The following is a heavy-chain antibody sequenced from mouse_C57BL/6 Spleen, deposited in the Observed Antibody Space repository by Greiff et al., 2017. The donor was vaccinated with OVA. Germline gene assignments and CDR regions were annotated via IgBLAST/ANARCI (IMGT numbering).Heavy chain of an antibody. Sequence: EVMLVESEGGLVQPGSSMKLSCTASGFTFSDYYMAWVRQVPEKGLEWVANINYDGSSTYYLDSLKSRFIISRDNAKNILYLQMSSLKSEDTATYYCARGAYGSIYWYFDVWGTGTTVTVSS. J-gene: IGHJ1*03. D-gene: IGHD1-1*01. CDR1: GFTFSDYY. CDR3: ARGAYGSIYWYFDV. V-gene: IGHV5-16*01. CDR2: INYDGSST.